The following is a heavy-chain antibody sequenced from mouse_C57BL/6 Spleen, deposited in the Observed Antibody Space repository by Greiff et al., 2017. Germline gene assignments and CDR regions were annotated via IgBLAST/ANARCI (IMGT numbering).Heavy chain of an antibody. CDR3: TRKRIYSNYEYFDV. D-gene: IGHD2-5*01. CDR1: GYTFTDYE. V-gene: IGHV1-15*01. J-gene: IGHJ1*03. CDR2: IDPETGGT. Sequence: VKLVESGAELVRPGASVTLSCKASGYTFTDYEMHWVKQTPVHGLEWIGAIDPETGGTAYNQKFKGKAILTAEKSSSTAYMERRSLTSEDSAVYYCTRKRIYSNYEYFDVWGTGTTVTVSS.